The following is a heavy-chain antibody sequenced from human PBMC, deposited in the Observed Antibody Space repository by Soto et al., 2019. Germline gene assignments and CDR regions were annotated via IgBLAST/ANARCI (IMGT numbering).Heavy chain of an antibody. CDR1: GGSISSYY. J-gene: IGHJ1*01. V-gene: IGHV4-59*01. D-gene: IGHD6-19*01. CDR3: AREVNGIAVAGTGYFQH. CDR2: IYYSGST. Sequence: SETLSLTCTVSGGSISSYYWSWIRQPPGKGLEWIGYIYYSGSTNYNPSLKSRVTISVDTSKNQFSLKLSSVTAADTAVYYCAREVNGIAVAGTGYFQHWGQGTLVTVSS.